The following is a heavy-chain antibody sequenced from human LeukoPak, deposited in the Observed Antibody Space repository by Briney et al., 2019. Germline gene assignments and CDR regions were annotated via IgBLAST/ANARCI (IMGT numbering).Heavy chain of an antibody. D-gene: IGHD2-2*01. CDR1: GYTFTGYY. J-gene: IGHJ4*02. Sequence: HVASVKVSCKVSGYTFTGYYMHWVRQAPGQGLEWMGWINPNSGGTNYAQNFQGWVTMTRDTSISTAYMELSRLRSDDTAVYYCARGTRSVVVVPAASLDYWGQGTLVTVSS. CDR3: ARGTRSVVVVPAASLDY. CDR2: INPNSGGT. V-gene: IGHV1-2*04.